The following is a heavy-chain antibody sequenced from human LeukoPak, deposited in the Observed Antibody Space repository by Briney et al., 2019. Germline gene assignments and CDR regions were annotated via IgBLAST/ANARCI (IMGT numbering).Heavy chain of an antibody. J-gene: IGHJ4*02. V-gene: IGHV3-7*01. CDR3: ARARGGDIVATSFDY. Sequence: GGSLRLSCAASGFTFSNYWMTWVRQAPGKGLEWVANINQNGSTKYYVDSVKGRFTISRDNAKNSLFLQMNSLRAEDRAVYYCARARGGDIVATSFDYWGQGTLVTVSS. CDR1: GFTFSNYW. D-gene: IGHD5-12*01. CDR2: INQNGSTK.